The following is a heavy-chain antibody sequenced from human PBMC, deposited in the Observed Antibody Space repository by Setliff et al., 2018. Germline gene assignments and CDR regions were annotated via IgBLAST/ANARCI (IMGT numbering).Heavy chain of an antibody. V-gene: IGHV3-23*01. CDR2: VYNGNDET. J-gene: IGHJ4*02. CDR3: AKRGHYSSSDGLSFDF. D-gene: IGHD6-6*01. CDR1: GFTFSAYG. Sequence: GGSLRLSCVASGFTFSAYGMSWVRQAPGKGLEWVSSVYNGNDETKYADSVKGRFTISRDRSKNTVYLQMNRLRAEDTAVYYCAKRGHYSSSDGLSFDFWGQGTQVTSPQ.